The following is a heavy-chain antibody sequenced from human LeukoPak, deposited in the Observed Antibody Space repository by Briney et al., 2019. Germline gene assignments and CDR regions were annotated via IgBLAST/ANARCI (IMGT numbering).Heavy chain of an antibody. Sequence: PGGSLRLSCAASGFTFSRYWMSWVRQAPGKGLEWVANIKQGGSEKYYVDSVKGRFTISRDNAKNSLYLQMNNLRAEDTAVYYCASHGWNLYYFDYWGQGTLVTVSS. V-gene: IGHV3-7*01. CDR3: ASHGWNLYYFDY. CDR1: GFTFSRYW. J-gene: IGHJ4*02. CDR2: IKQGGSEK. D-gene: IGHD1-1*01.